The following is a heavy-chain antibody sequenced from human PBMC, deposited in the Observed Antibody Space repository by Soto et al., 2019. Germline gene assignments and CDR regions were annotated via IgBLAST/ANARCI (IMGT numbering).Heavy chain of an antibody. Sequence: QMQLVESGGGVVQPGRSLRLSCAASGFTLSNYGMHWVRQAPGKGLEWVAIIWYDGSNKYYTDSVEGRFTISRDNSKNTVYLQMNSLRAEDTAMYYCAAGEPLNYRGQGTLVTVSS. V-gene: IGHV3-33*01. CDR3: AAGEPLNY. J-gene: IGHJ4*02. CDR2: IWYDGSNK. D-gene: IGHD3-10*01. CDR1: GFTLSNYG.